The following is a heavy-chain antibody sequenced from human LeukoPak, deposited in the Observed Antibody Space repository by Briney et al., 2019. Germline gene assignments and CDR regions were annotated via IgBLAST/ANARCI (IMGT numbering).Heavy chain of an antibody. V-gene: IGHV1-69*06. CDR2: ITPIFGTA. CDR3: ARDSVDTAMSD. D-gene: IGHD5-18*01. J-gene: IGHJ4*02. CDR1: GGTFSSYA. Sequence: ASVKVSCKASGGTFSSYAISWVRQAPGQGLEWMGGITPIFGTANYAQKFQGRVTITADKSTSTAYMELSSLRSEDMAVYYCARDSVDTAMSDWGQGTLVTVSS.